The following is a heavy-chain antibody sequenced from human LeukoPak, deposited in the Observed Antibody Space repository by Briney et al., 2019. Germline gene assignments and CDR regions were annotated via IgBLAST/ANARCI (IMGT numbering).Heavy chain of an antibody. CDR3: ARDRGMYILDV. Sequence: ASVKVSCKASGYTFTNYVMHWVRQAPGQRLEWMGWINAGDGNTRYSQEFHGRATISRETSASTAYMEVSSLRSEDMAVYYCARDRGMYILDVWGKGARVSV. J-gene: IGHJ6*03. CDR1: GYTFTNYV. D-gene: IGHD3-10*01. V-gene: IGHV1-3*03. CDR2: INAGDGNT.